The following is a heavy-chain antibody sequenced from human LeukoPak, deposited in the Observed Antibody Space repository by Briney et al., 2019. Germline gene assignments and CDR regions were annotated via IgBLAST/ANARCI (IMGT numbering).Heavy chain of an antibody. Sequence: ASVKVSCKASGFIFSDHYMHWVRQAPSQGLEWMGWITPNNGVTTYAQKFQGRVSMTTDTATGTAYMELSRLRPDDTAVYYCARDRFLGWLLYSFDYWGQGSLVTVSS. CDR3: ARDRFLGWLLYSFDY. CDR1: GFIFSDHY. V-gene: IGHV1-2*02. J-gene: IGHJ4*02. CDR2: ITPNNGVT. D-gene: IGHD3/OR15-3a*01.